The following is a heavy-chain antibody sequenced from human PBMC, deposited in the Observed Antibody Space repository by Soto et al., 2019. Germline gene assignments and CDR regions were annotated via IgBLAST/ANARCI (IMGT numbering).Heavy chain of an antibody. Sequence: QVQLQESGPGLVKPSETLSLTCTVSGGSISSYYWSWIRQPPGKGLEWIGYIYYSGSTNYNPSLKCRVTISVDTSKNQFSLKLSSVTAADTAVYYCARHSGYSSGWTDAFDIWGQGTMVTVSS. J-gene: IGHJ3*02. D-gene: IGHD6-19*01. CDR1: GGSISSYY. V-gene: IGHV4-59*08. CDR3: ARHSGYSSGWTDAFDI. CDR2: IYYSGST.